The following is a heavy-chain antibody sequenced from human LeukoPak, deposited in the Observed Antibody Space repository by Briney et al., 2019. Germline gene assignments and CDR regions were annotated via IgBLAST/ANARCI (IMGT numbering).Heavy chain of an antibody. J-gene: IGHJ6*02. CDR3: ARDKIVGDSSGYSIYYYGMDV. V-gene: IGHV1-3*01. Sequence: ASVKASCKASGYTFTNYAMHWVRQAPGQRLEWMGWINAGNGNTKYSQKFQGRVTITSDTSASTAYMELSSLRSEDTAVYYCARDKIVGDSSGYSIYYYGMDVWGQGTTVTVSS. D-gene: IGHD3-22*01. CDR1: GYTFTNYA. CDR2: INAGNGNT.